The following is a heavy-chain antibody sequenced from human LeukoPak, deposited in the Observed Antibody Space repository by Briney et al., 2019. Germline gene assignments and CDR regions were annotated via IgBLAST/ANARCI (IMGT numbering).Heavy chain of an antibody. V-gene: IGHV3-53*01. CDR1: GFTVSSNY. D-gene: IGHD2-21*02. CDR3: AREHPLLRYFDY. Sequence: GGSLRLSCPASGFTVSSNYMSWVRQAPGKGLEWVSVINSGGSTYYADSVKGRFTISRDNSKNTLYLQMNSLRAEDTAVYYCAREHPLLRYFDYWGQGTLVTVSS. J-gene: IGHJ4*02. CDR2: INSGGST.